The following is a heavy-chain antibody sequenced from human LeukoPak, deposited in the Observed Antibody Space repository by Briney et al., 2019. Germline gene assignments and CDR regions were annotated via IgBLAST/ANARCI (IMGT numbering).Heavy chain of an antibody. Sequence: GGSLRLSCAASEISFSSSWMHWVRQGPGKGLEWVAFIRYDGSNKYYADSVKGRFTISRDNSKNTLYLQMNSLRTEDTAIYYCAKVSPINPSGYLDYWGQGTLVTVSS. CDR2: IRYDGSNK. CDR1: EISFSSSW. J-gene: IGHJ4*02. V-gene: IGHV3-30*02. CDR3: AKVSPINPSGYLDY. D-gene: IGHD3-3*01.